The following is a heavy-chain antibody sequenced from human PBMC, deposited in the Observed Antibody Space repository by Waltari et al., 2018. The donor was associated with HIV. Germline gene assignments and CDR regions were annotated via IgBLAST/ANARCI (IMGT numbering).Heavy chain of an antibody. CDR1: GGSISSSSYY. D-gene: IGHD1-7*01. CDR3: ARWGAGYLTGTHPDY. CDR2: IYYSGST. J-gene: IGHJ4*02. V-gene: IGHV4-39*01. Sequence: QLQLQESGPGLVKPSETPSLTCTVSGGSISSSSYYWGWIRQPPGKGLEWIGSIYYSGSTYYNPSLKSRVTISVDTSKNQFSLKLSSVTAADTAVYYCARWGAGYLTGTHPDYWGQGTLVTVSS.